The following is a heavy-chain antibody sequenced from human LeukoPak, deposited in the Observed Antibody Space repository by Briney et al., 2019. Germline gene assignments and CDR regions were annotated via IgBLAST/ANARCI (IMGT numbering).Heavy chain of an antibody. Sequence: GGSLRLSCTASGFTFKSYTIHWVRHAPGKGLEWVALISYDGSDKYKADSVKGRFTIPRDNSKNTVYLQMNSLRAEDTAVYYCARGGAVIIDPSLGWFDPWGQGTLVTVSS. CDR1: GFTFKSYT. CDR2: ISYDGSDK. J-gene: IGHJ5*02. CDR3: ARGGAVIIDPSLGWFDP. V-gene: IGHV3-30*04. D-gene: IGHD3-22*01.